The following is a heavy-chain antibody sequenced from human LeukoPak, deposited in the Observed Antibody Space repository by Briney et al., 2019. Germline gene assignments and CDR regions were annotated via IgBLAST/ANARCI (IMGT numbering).Heavy chain of an antibody. V-gene: IGHV1-8*01. CDR1: GYIFTSYD. J-gene: IGHJ4*02. CDR3: ARAFTMIVVPPGY. Sequence: GASVKVSCKASGYIFTSYDINWVRQATGQGLEWMGWMNPNSGNTGYAQKFQGRVTMTRNTSISTAYMELSSLRSEDTAVYYCARAFTMIVVPPGYWGQGTLVTVSS. CDR2: MNPNSGNT. D-gene: IGHD3-22*01.